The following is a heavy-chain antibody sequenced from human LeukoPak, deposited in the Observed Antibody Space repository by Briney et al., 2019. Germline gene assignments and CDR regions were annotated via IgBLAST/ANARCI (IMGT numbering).Heavy chain of an antibody. CDR2: IYSGGST. CDR1: EFSVGSNY. CDR3: ARDDYGRDWFDP. V-gene: IGHV3-66*01. D-gene: IGHD4-17*01. J-gene: IGHJ5*02. Sequence: GGSLRLSCAASEFSVGSNYMTWVRQAPGKGLEWVSLIYSGGSTYYADSVKGRFTTSRDNAKNTLYLQMNSLRAEDTAVYYCARDDYGRDWFDPWGQGTLVTVSS.